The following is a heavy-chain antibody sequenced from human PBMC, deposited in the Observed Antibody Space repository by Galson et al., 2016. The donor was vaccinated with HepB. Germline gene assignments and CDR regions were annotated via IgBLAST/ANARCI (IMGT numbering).Heavy chain of an antibody. D-gene: IGHD3-16*02. Sequence: SLRLSCAASGFTFSTYAMSWVRQVPGKGLECVSTVGGTGADTSYADSVEGRFTISRDNSKNTLYLQMNDLKVEDTAVYFCLKDHCVWGTYRYFDYWGQGTPVTVSS. CDR1: GFTFSTYA. J-gene: IGHJ4*02. V-gene: IGHV3-23*01. CDR2: VGGTGADT. CDR3: LKDHCVWGTYRYFDY.